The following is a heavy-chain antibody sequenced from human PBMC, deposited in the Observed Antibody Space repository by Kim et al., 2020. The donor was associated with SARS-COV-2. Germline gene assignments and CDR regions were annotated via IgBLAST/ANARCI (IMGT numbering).Heavy chain of an antibody. Sequence: GGSLRLSCAASGFSFSLFSMDWVRQAPGKGLEWVAYISSGGDTIHYSDSANGRFTISRDNARNSVSLQMNNLRDEDTAVYYCARGWLQNSFYYWGQG. V-gene: IGHV3-48*02. D-gene: IGHD5-12*01. J-gene: IGHJ4*02. CDR2: ISSGGDTI. CDR3: ARGWLQNSFYY. CDR1: GFSFSLFS.